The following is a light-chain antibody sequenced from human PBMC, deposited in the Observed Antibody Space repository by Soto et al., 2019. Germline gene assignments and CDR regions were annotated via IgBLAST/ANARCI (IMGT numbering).Light chain of an antibody. Sequence: ANLMTTACRASQSISSWLAWYQQKPGKAPKLLIYKASSLESGVQSRFSGSGSGTEFTLTLSSLQPDDFATYYCQQYNSDHPIRFGGGAKV. CDR2: KAS. J-gene: IGKJ4*01. V-gene: IGKV1-5*03. CDR1: QSISSW. CDR3: QQYNSDHPIR.